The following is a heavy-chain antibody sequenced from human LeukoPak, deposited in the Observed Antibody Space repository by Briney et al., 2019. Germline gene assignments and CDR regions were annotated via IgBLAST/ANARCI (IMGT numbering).Heavy chain of an antibody. V-gene: IGHV3-21*01. CDR3: ARDYGSGSYYAFDY. CDR2: ISSSSSYI. CDR1: GFTFSSYS. Sequence: GGSLRLSCAASGFTFSSYSMNWIRQAPGKGLEWVSSISSSSSYIYYADSVKGRFTISRDNAKNSLYLQMNSLRAEDTAVYYCARDYGSGSYYAFDYWGQGTLVTVSS. D-gene: IGHD3-10*01. J-gene: IGHJ4*02.